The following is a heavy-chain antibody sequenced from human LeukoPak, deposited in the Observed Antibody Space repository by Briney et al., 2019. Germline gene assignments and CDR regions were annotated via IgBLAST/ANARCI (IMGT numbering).Heavy chain of an antibody. D-gene: IGHD2-2*01. Sequence: GASVKVSCKASGYTFTDYYMHWVRQAPGQGLEWMGWINPNSGGTNYAQKFQGRVAMTRDTSISTAYMELSRLRSDDTAVYYCVRDRTKYCSSTSCPLDYWGQGTLVTVSS. J-gene: IGHJ4*02. V-gene: IGHV1-2*02. CDR1: GYTFTDYY. CDR2: INPNSGGT. CDR3: VRDRTKYCSSTSCPLDY.